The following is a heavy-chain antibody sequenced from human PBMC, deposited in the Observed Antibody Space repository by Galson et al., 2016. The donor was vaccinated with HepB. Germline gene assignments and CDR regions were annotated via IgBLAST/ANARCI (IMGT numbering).Heavy chain of an antibody. V-gene: IGHV6-1*01. J-gene: IGHJ4*02. CDR3: ARYSAPGTTRVFGF. CDR1: GDSVSRNSAT. CDR2: TYYRSKWYQ. Sequence: CAISGDSVSRNSATWNWIRQSPSRGLEWLGRTYYRSKWYQDYAVSVKGRITINPDTSKNEFSLQLNSVTPEDTAVYYCARYSAPGTTRVFGFWGPGTPVTVS. D-gene: IGHD6-13*01.